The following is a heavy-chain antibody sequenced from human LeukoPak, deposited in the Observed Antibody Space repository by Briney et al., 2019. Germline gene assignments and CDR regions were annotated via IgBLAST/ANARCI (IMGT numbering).Heavy chain of an antibody. Sequence: PSETLSLTCTVSGGSISSSSYYWGWIPQPPGKGLEWIGSIYYSGNTYCNPSLKSRVTISVDTSKNQFSLKLSSATAADTAVYYCARLGKTTVTTSRAFDIWGQGTMVIVSS. CDR2: IYYSGNT. CDR1: GGSISSSSYY. V-gene: IGHV4-39*01. J-gene: IGHJ3*02. CDR3: ARLGKTTVTTSRAFDI. D-gene: IGHD4-17*01.